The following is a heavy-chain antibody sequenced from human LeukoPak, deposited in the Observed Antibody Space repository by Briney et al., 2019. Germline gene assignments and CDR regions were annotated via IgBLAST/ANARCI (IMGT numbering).Heavy chain of an antibody. Sequence: PGGSLRLSCAASGVTVGGSYMSWVRQAPGKGLEWVSVIYTSGDTYYADSVKGRFTISRDSSKNTLYLQMNTLRTEDTAVYYCVRVRYSGSWFPVPNFDCWGQGTLVTVSS. V-gene: IGHV3-66*01. CDR2: IYTSGDT. CDR3: VRVRYSGSWFPVPNFDC. D-gene: IGHD1-26*01. J-gene: IGHJ4*02. CDR1: GVTVGGSY.